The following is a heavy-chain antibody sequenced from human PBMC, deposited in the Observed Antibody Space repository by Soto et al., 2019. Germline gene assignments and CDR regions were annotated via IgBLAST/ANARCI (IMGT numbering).Heavy chain of an antibody. CDR2: ISGSGGST. CDR1: GFTFSSYA. CDR3: AKEYVSSWYSLDAFDI. J-gene: IGHJ3*02. D-gene: IGHD6-13*01. Sequence: GGSLRLSCAASGFTFSSYAMSWVRQAPGKGLEWVSAISGSGGSTYYADSVKGRFTISRDNSKNTLYLQMNSLRAEDTAVYYCAKEYVSSWYSLDAFDIWGQGTMVTVSS. V-gene: IGHV3-23*01.